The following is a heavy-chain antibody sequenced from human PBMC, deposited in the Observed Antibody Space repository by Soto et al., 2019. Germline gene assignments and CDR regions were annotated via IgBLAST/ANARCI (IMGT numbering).Heavy chain of an antibody. CDR1: GGTFSSYA. CDR3: ARVPIAQSHGARPYWYFDL. CDR2: IIPIFGTA. D-gene: IGHD1-26*01. J-gene: IGHJ2*01. V-gene: IGHV1-69*13. Sequence: SVKVSCKASGGTFSSYAISWVRQAPGQGLEWMGGIIPIFGTANYAQKFQGSVTITADESTSTAYMELSSLRSEDTAVYYCARVPIAQSHGARPYWYFDLWGRGTLVTVSS.